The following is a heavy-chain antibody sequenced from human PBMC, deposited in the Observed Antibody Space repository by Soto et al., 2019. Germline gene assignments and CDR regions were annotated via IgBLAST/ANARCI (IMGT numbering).Heavy chain of an antibody. CDR3: VRAPNFFDI. CDR1: GFPLTSFF. V-gene: IGHV1-46*01. CDR2: INPSRGSA. J-gene: IGHJ4*02. Sequence: HVQLVQSGAEVKRPGASVTVSCKASGFPLTSFFIHWVRQAPGQGLEWMGVINPSRGSANYAHKFQGRLTLTRDTPSSTVYMDLSSLKSEDTALYYSVRAPNFFDIWGQGTLVTVSS.